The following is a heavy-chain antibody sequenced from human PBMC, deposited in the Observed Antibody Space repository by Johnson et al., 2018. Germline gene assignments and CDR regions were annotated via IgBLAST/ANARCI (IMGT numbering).Heavy chain of an antibody. J-gene: IGHJ4*02. CDR2: MHPNSGNT. Sequence: QVQLVQSGAEVKKPGASEKVSFKASGYTFTSSDISWVRQATGQGLEWRGWMHPNSGNTGYAQKFQGRVTMTSNPSIRTAYMELSSLRLEDTAIYYWARMEVGQQQGRGMDYWGQGTQVTVSS. V-gene: IGHV1-8*01. CDR3: ARMEVGQQQGRGMDY. D-gene: IGHD6-13*01. CDR1: GYTFTSSD.